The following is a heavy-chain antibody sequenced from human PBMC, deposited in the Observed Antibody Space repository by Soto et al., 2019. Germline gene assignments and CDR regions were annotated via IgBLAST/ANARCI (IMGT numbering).Heavy chain of an antibody. J-gene: IGHJ5*02. D-gene: IGHD2-21*01. CDR2: MNTDTETT. Sequence: ASVNVSCMASGYTFTRNTINWVRRAPGQRLEWIGWMNTDTETTNSAQDFEGRVSFTWDTSTSTAYMHLNSLKIDDTAVYYCATEVVGIATLWSDRWGQGKIVTVSA. V-gene: IGHV1-3*04. CDR3: ATEVVGIATLWSDR. CDR1: GYTFTRNT.